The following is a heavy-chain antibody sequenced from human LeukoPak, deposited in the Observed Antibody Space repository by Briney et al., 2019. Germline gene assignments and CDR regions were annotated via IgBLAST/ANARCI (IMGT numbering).Heavy chain of an antibody. D-gene: IGHD2-2*02. J-gene: IGHJ6*02. CDR3: ARNGYCSSTSCYRFHYYYYYGMDV. V-gene: IGHV1-18*01. Sequence: ASVKVSCTASGYTFTSYGISWVRQAPGQGLEWMGWISAYNGNTNYAQKLQGRVTMTTDTSTSTAYMELRSLRSDDTAVYYCARNGYCSSTSCYRFHYYYYYGMDVWGQGTTVTVSS. CDR2: ISAYNGNT. CDR1: GYTFTSYG.